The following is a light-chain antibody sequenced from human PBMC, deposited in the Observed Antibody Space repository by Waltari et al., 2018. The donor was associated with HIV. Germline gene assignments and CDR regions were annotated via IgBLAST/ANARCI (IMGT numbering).Light chain of an antibody. V-gene: IGKV3-15*01. Sequence: ETVMTQFPATLSVSPGERATLSCRASQSVRSNLAWYQQKPGQAPRLLIYDASTRATGIPARFSGSGSGTEFTLTISSLQSEDFAVYYCQQYSKWPPFFGPGTKVDI. CDR3: QQYSKWPPF. CDR2: DAS. CDR1: QSVRSN. J-gene: IGKJ3*01.